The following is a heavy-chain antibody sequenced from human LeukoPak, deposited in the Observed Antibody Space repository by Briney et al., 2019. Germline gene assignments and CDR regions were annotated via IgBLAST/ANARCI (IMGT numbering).Heavy chain of an antibody. CDR2: INWKGGST. Sequence: GGSLRLSYAPSGLIFDDYGVRWVRHAPGEGLEWVFGINWKGGSTGHADSVKGRFTISRGNAKNSLYLQMNSLRADDTALYYCARIAAAHYYFYMDVWGKGTTVTVSS. V-gene: IGHV3-20*03. D-gene: IGHD6-13*01. J-gene: IGHJ6*03. CDR3: ARIAAAHYYFYMDV. CDR1: GLIFDDYG.